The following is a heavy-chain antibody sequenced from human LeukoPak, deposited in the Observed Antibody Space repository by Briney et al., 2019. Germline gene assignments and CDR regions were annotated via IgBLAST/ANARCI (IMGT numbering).Heavy chain of an antibody. D-gene: IGHD3-10*01. CDR1: GFSVSSNY. V-gene: IGHV3-66*03. Sequence: GGSLRLSCAASGFSVSSNYVSWVRQAPGKGLEWGSVIYSTGTTFYADSVKGRFTTSRDNSKNTVNLQMNSLRPEDTAVYYCARDRGPGWFDPWGQGTLVTVSS. CDR3: ARDRGPGWFDP. CDR2: IYSTGTT. J-gene: IGHJ5*02.